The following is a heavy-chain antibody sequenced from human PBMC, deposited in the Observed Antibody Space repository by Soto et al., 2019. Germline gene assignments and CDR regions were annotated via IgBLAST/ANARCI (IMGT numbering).Heavy chain of an antibody. CDR1: GYTFFTYD. CDR3: ARHHGPTTSENWFDP. J-gene: IGHJ5*02. Sequence: QIHLVQYGVEVKTPGASVRASCQASGYTFFTYDISWVRQAPGQGLEGRGWISTYSGDTKYAQKFQGRVTMTTDTSTTTAYLALRSLRSDDTAVYYCARHHGPTTSENWFDPWGQGTLVTVPS. V-gene: IGHV1-18*01. D-gene: IGHD5-12*01. CDR2: ISTYSGDT.